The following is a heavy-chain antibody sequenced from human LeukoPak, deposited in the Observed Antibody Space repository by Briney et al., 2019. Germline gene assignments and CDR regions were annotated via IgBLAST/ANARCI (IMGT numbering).Heavy chain of an antibody. Sequence: ASVKLSCKASGYTFTNYFMHWVRQAPRQGLEWMGLINPSGDITSYAQQVRGRVTMTRDTSTSTLYMELSSLRSEDTAIYYCARAVEMANILDYWGQGTLVTVSS. V-gene: IGHV1-46*01. CDR3: ARAVEMANILDY. CDR2: INPSGDIT. J-gene: IGHJ4*02. D-gene: IGHD5-24*01. CDR1: GYTFTNYF.